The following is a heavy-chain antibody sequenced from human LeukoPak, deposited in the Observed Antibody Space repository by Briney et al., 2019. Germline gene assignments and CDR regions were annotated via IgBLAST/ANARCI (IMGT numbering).Heavy chain of an antibody. Sequence: SETLSLTYAVYGGSFSGDYWSWIRQPPGKGLEWIGEINHSGSTNYNPSLKSRVTISVDTSKNQFSLKLSSVTAADTAVYYCARVLVAGTYYMDVWGKGTTVTVSS. J-gene: IGHJ6*03. V-gene: IGHV4-34*01. CDR2: INHSGST. D-gene: IGHD6-19*01. CDR3: ARVLVAGTYYMDV. CDR1: GGSFSGDY.